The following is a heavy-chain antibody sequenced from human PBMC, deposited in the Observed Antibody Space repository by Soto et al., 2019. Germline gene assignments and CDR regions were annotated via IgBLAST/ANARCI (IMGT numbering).Heavy chain of an antibody. J-gene: IGHJ4*02. CDR1: GGSISSSNW. D-gene: IGHD2-8*01. CDR3: ARDTMPDCTNGLCYTGYYFDY. CDR2: IYHSGST. Sequence: PSETLSLTCAVSGGSISSSNWWSWVRQPPGKGLEWIGEIYHSGSTYYNPSLKRRVTISVDKSKNQFSLKLSSVTAADTAVYYCARDTMPDCTNGLCYTGYYFDYWGQGTLVTVSS. V-gene: IGHV4-4*02.